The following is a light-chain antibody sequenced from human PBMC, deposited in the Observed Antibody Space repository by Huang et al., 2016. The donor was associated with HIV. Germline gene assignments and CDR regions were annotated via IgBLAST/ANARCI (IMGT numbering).Light chain of an antibody. CDR1: QSISRN. V-gene: IGKV3-15*01. CDR2: GTF. J-gene: IGKJ2*01. Sequence: EIVLTQSPATLSVSPGESPPLSCRASQSISRNLAWYQQKPGQTPRRLIYGTFTRATGVPARFSGSGSGTEFTLTINSLQSEDFAVYYCQQYNGWPPEYTFGQGTKLEIK. CDR3: QQYNGWPPEYT.